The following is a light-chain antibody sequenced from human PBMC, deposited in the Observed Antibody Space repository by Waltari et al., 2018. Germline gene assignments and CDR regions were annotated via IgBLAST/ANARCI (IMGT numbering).Light chain of an antibody. CDR2: TNN. V-gene: IGLV1-47*02. CDR3: AAWDDSLSGMV. Sequence: QSVLTQPPSAAGTPGQRVTISCSGSSSSIGSNYVYWYQQLPGTAPKLLIYTNNQRPSGCPDRFSDSKSGTSASLVISGLRSEDEADYYCAAWDDSLSGMVFGGGTKLTVL. CDR1: SSSIGSNY. J-gene: IGLJ2*01.